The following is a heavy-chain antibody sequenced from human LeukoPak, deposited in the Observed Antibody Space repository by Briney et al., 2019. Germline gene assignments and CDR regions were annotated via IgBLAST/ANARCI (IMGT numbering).Heavy chain of an antibody. D-gene: IGHD3-10*02. J-gene: IGHJ6*04. Sequence: GGSLRLSCAASGFTFSSYEMNWVRQAPGKGLEWVSYISSSGSTIYYADSVKGRFTISRDNAKNSLYLQMNGLRAEDTAVYYCAELGITMIGGVWGKGTTVTLSS. CDR1: GFTFSSYE. CDR3: AELGITMIGGV. V-gene: IGHV3-48*03. CDR2: ISSSGSTI.